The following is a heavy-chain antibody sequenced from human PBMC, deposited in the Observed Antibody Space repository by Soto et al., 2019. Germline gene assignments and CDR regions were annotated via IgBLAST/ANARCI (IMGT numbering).Heavy chain of an antibody. J-gene: IGHJ4*02. CDR3: MLGSGWKDFDY. V-gene: IGHV4-39*01. CDR1: GGSISSSSYY. CDR2: IYYSGST. D-gene: IGHD3-22*01. Sequence: PSETLSITCTVSGGSISSSSYYWGWIRQPPGKGLEWIGSIYYSGSTYYNPSLKSRVTISVDTSKNQFSLKLSSVTAADTAVYYCMLGSGWKDFDYWGKGTLVTVSS.